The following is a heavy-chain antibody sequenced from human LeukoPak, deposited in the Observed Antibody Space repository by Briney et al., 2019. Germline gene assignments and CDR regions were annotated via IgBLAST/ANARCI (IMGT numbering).Heavy chain of an antibody. CDR2: ITWNSDNI. D-gene: IGHD3-22*01. V-gene: IGHV3-9*01. CDR3: ARDDTHYGSSGSFYDAFDI. Sequence: SGGSLRLSCAASGFTFSTYSMHWVRQAPGKGLEWVSGITWNSDNIEYADSVKGRFTISRDNAKNSLYLQMNSLRAEDTAVYYCARDDTHYGSSGSFYDAFDIWGQGTMVTVSS. J-gene: IGHJ3*02. CDR1: GFTFSTYS.